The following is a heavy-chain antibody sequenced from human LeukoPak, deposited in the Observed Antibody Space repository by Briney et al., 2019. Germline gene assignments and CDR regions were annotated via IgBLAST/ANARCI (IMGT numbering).Heavy chain of an antibody. CDR2: INPNSGGT. J-gene: IGHJ6*02. Sequence: ASVKVSCKASGYTFTGYYMHWVRQAPGQGLEWMGWINPNSGGTNYAQKFQGRVTMTRDTSISTAYMELGRLRSDDTAVYYCARDQGYCSSTSCYQYYGDYGYYYYYGMDVWGQGTTVTVSS. CDR3: ARDQGYCSSTSCYQYYGDYGYYYYYGMDV. CDR1: GYTFTGYY. V-gene: IGHV1-2*02. D-gene: IGHD2-2*01.